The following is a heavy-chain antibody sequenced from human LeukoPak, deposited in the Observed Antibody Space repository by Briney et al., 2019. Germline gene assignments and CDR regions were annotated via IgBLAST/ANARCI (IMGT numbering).Heavy chain of an antibody. Sequence: SVKVSCKASGGTFSSYAISWVRQAPGQGLEWMGGIIPIFGTANYAQKFQGRVTITADKSTSTAYMELSSLRSDDTAVYYCARDFAPYDQPGIDAFDIWGQGTMVTVSS. CDR2: IIPIFGTA. CDR3: ARDFAPYDQPGIDAFDI. CDR1: GGTFSSYA. D-gene: IGHD1-1*01. J-gene: IGHJ3*02. V-gene: IGHV1-69*06.